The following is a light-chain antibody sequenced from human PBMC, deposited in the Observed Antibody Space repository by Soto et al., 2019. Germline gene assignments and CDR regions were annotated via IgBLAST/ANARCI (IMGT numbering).Light chain of an antibody. Sequence: DIQMPQSPASLSASVGDRVTITCRASQSISSYLNCYQQKPGKAPKLLLYAASSLQSGVPSRFSGSGSGTDFTLTISSLQPEDFATYYCQQSYSTPRTFGQGTKVDIK. V-gene: IGKV1-39*01. J-gene: IGKJ1*01. CDR2: AAS. CDR1: QSISSY. CDR3: QQSYSTPRT.